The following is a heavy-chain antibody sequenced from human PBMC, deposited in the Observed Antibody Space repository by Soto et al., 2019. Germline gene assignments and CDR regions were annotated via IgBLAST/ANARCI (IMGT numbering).Heavy chain of an antibody. CDR2: IDSSGAYI. D-gene: IGHD1-26*01. CDR1: GFTFSSDW. Sequence: PGGSLRFSCAASGFTFSSDWMHWVRQAPGKGLEWVSSIDSSGAYIYYADSVSGRFTISRDSARNSVYLQMNSLRAEDTALYFCARSRGTYDPFDCWGQGTMVTISS. CDR3: ARSRGTYDPFDC. J-gene: IGHJ4*02. V-gene: IGHV3-21*06.